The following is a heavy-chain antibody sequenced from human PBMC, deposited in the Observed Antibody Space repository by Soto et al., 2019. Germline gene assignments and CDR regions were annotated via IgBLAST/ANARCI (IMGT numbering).Heavy chain of an antibody. CDR3: ARDLRAGTNAYYYYYGMDV. CDR1: GFTFSSYG. D-gene: IGHD1-1*01. J-gene: IGHJ6*01. Sequence: GGSLRLSCAASGFTFSSYGMHWVRQAPGKGLEWVSSISGSSSYIYYADSVKGRFTISRDNAKNSLYLQMNSLRAEDTAVYYCARDLRAGTNAYYYYYGMDVWGQGTTVTVSS. CDR2: ISGSSSYI. V-gene: IGHV3-21*01.